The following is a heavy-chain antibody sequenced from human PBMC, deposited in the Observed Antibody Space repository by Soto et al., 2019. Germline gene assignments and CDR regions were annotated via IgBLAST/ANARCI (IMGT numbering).Heavy chain of an antibody. J-gene: IGHJ4*02. Sequence: PGGSLRLSCAASVFTFSSYAMSWVRQAPGKGLEWVSSISGSGCSTYDAYSVKGLFTISRDNSKNTLYLQMNSLRREHTAVYYCAKDTRITGTTNYFDYWGQGTLVHVSS. CDR3: AKDTRITGTTNYFDY. CDR2: ISGSGCST. CDR1: VFTFSSYA. V-gene: IGHV3-23*01. D-gene: IGHD1-7*01.